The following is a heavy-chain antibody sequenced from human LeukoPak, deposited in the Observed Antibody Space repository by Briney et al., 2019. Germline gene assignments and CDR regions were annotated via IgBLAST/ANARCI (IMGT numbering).Heavy chain of an antibody. Sequence: SETLSLTCTVSGGSISSSSYYWSWIRQPPGKGLEWIGYIYYSGSTNYNPSLKSRVTISVDTSKNQFSLKLSSVAAADTAVYYCARDVGSYGGNLYFDYWGQGTLVTVSS. CDR2: IYYSGST. CDR1: GGSISSSSYY. D-gene: IGHD4-23*01. CDR3: ARDVGSYGGNLYFDY. J-gene: IGHJ4*02. V-gene: IGHV4-61*01.